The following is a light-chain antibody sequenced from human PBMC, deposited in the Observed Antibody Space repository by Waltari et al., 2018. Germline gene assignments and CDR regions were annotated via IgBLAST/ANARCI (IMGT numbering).Light chain of an antibody. V-gene: IGLV2-14*01. CDR3: SSYTSSSTWV. CDR1: SSDVGGYNY. CDR2: DVS. J-gene: IGLJ3*02. Sequence: QSALTQPASVSGSPGQSITIPCTGTSSDVGGYNYVPWYQQHPGKAPKFMIYDVSKRPSGVSNRFSGSKSGNTASLTISGLQAEDEADYYCSSYTSSSTWVFGGGTKLTVL.